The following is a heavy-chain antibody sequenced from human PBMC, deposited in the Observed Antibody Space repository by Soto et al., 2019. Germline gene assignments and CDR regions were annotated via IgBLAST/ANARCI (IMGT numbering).Heavy chain of an antibody. V-gene: IGHV1-18*01. D-gene: IGHD1-26*01. J-gene: IGHJ5*02. CDR2: ISAYNCNT. CDR1: GYTFTSYG. CDR3: GRASGRSYWFDP. Sequence: QVQLVQSGAEVKKPGASVKVSCKASGYTFTSYGITWARQAPGQGLEWMGWISAYNCNTNYAQKLQGRVPMSTPTAMSTAYMELRSVRSDDTAVYYSGRASGRSYWFDPWGQAALVTVDS.